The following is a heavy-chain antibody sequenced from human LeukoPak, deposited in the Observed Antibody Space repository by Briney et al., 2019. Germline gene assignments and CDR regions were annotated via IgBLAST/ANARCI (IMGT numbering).Heavy chain of an antibody. CDR1: GGSISSYY. CDR2: TYYSGST. D-gene: IGHD6-13*01. J-gene: IGHJ6*02. CDR3: ARDLGYSSSAPRDYYGMDV. Sequence: PSETLSLTCTVSGGSISSYYWSWIRQPPGKGLEWIGYTYYSGSTNYNPSLKSRVTISVDTSKNQFSLKLSSVTAADTAVYYCARDLGYSSSAPRDYYGMDVWGQGTTVTVSS. V-gene: IGHV4-59*01.